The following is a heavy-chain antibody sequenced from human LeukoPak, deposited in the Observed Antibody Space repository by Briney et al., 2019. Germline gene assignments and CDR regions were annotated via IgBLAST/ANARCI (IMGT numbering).Heavy chain of an antibody. CDR1: GFTFSSYT. CDR2: ISYDGSNK. J-gene: IGHJ5*02. D-gene: IGHD3-10*01. V-gene: IGHV3-30*07. CDR3: ARANYKDYYGSGSYNWFDP. Sequence: GGSLRLSCAASGFTFSSYTMHWVRQAPGKGLEWVAVISYDGSNKYYADSVKGRFTISRDNSKNTLYLQMNSLRAEDTAVYYCARANYKDYYGSGSYNWFDPWGQGTLVTVSS.